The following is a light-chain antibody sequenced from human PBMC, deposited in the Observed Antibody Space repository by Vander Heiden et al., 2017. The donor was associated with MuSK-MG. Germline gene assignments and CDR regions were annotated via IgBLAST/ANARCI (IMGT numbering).Light chain of an antibody. CDR2: DVS. Sequence: QSALTQPRSVSGSPGQSVTISCTGTSSDVVGYNYVSWYQQHPGKAPKLMIYDVSKRPAGVPDRFSGSKSGNTASLTISGRQAEDDADYYCCSDAGSDTYVFGTGTKVTVL. CDR1: SSDVVGYNY. CDR3: CSDAGSDTYV. J-gene: IGLJ1*01. V-gene: IGLV2-11*01.